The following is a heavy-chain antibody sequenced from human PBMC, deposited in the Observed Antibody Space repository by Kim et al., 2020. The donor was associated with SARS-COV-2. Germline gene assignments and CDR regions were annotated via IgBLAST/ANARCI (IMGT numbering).Heavy chain of an antibody. J-gene: IGHJ4*02. CDR3: ARGVRSRYYGSGSSKNDY. Sequence: KSRVTISVDTSKNQFSLKLSSVTAADTAVYYCARGVRSRYYGSGSSKNDYWGQGTLVTVSS. D-gene: IGHD3-10*01. V-gene: IGHV4-34*01.